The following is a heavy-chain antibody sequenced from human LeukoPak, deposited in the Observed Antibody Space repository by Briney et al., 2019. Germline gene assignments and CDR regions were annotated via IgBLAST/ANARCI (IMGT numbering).Heavy chain of an antibody. V-gene: IGHV4-34*01. D-gene: IGHD6-6*01. CDR2: INHSGST. J-gene: IGHJ4*02. CDR3: ARGGPIAARRSYYFDY. CDR1: GRSFSGYY. Sequence: SETLSLTCAVYGRSFSGYYWSWIRQPPGKGLEWIGEINHSGSTNYNPSLKSRVTISVDTSKNQFSLKLSSVTAADTAVYYCARGGPIAARRSYYFDYWGQGTLVTVSS.